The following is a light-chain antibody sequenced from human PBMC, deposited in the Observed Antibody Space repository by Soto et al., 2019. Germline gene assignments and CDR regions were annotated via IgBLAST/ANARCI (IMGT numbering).Light chain of an antibody. CDR2: KAS. J-gene: IGKJ1*01. V-gene: IGKV1-5*03. CDR1: QSISIW. Sequence: DIQMTQSPSTLSASVGDRVTITCRSSQSISIWLAWYQQKPGKAPKILIYKASTLESGVPSRFSGSGSGTEFTLTISSLQPDDFATYYCQQYNTYSPSWTFGQGTKV. CDR3: QQYNTYSPSWT.